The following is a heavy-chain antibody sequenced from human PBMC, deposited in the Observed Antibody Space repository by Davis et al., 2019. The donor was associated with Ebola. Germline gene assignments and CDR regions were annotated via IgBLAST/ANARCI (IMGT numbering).Heavy chain of an antibody. CDR3: ARSGGIADFDY. V-gene: IGHV4-59*01. CDR2: IYYSGST. D-gene: IGHD6-13*01. CDR1: GGSISSYY. J-gene: IGHJ4*02. Sequence: PSETLSLTCTVSGGSISSYYWSWIRQPPGKGLEWIGYIYYSGSTNYNPSLKSRVTISVDTSKNQFSLKLSSVTAADTAVDYCARSGGIADFDYWGQGTLVTVSS.